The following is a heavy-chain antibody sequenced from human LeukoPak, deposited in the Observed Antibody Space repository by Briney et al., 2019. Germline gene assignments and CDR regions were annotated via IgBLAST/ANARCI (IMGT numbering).Heavy chain of an antibody. CDR1: GFTFNGYW. CDR3: VRDRDYYVFVY. D-gene: IGHD3-10*02. Sequence: GGSLRLSCAASGFTFNGYWMNWVRQAPGKGLEWVANIMKDGGDKYYVDSVKGRFTISRDNAKNSLYLQMNSLRAEDTAVYYCVRDRDYYVFVYWGQGTLVTVSS. V-gene: IGHV3-7*01. J-gene: IGHJ4*02. CDR2: IMKDGGDK.